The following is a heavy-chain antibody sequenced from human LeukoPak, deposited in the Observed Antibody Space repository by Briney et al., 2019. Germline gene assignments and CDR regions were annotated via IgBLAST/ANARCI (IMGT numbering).Heavy chain of an antibody. CDR1: GFTFSSYG. Sequence: GGALRLSCAASGFTFSSYGMHWVGQAPGKGLGWVAFIRYDGSNKYYADSVKGRFTISRDNSKNTLYLQMNSLRAEDTAVYYCAKSTYFGVVQYFDYWGQGTLVTVSS. J-gene: IGHJ4*02. CDR2: IRYDGSNK. V-gene: IGHV3-30*02. D-gene: IGHD3-3*01. CDR3: AKSTYFGVVQYFDY.